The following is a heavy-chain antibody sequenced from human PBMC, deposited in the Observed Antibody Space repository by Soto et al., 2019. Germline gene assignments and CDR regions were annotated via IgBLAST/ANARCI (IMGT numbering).Heavy chain of an antibody. Sequence: SETLSLTCTVSGISVSTSDYYWGWVRQPPGKGLDWIGNIYYSGSTFYNPSLRSRVTLSVDTSKNQFSLRLNSVTAADTAVYFCAGFVVPASRNSDFDYWGQGTLVTVS. J-gene: IGHJ4*02. CDR2: IYYSGST. V-gene: IGHV4-39*01. CDR1: GISVSTSDYY. D-gene: IGHD2-15*01. CDR3: AGFVVPASRNSDFDY.